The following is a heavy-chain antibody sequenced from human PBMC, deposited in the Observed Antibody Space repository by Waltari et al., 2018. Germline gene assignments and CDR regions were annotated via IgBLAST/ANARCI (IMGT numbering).Heavy chain of an antibody. Sequence: QVQLVQSGAEVKKPGASVKVSCKASGYTFTSYDINWVRQATGQGPEWMGWMNPNSGNTGYAQKFQRRVTITRNTSISTAYMELSSLRSEDTAVYYCARGGYYDSSGYLFGPRAAFDIWGQGTMVTVSS. V-gene: IGHV1-8*03. D-gene: IGHD3-22*01. CDR3: ARGGYYDSSGYLFGPRAAFDI. CDR2: MNPNSGNT. CDR1: GYTFTSYD. J-gene: IGHJ3*02.